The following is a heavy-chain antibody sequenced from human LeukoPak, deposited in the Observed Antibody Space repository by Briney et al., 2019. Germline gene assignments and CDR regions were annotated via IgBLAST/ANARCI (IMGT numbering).Heavy chain of an antibody. J-gene: IGHJ4*02. CDR1: GFTFTSYA. D-gene: IGHD3-22*01. CDR3: AKESGDDSSGYYEVFDY. V-gene: IGHV3-23*01. CDR2: ISGTGGST. Sequence: GGSLRLSCTASGFTFTSYAMSWVRQAPGKGLEWVSVISGTGGSTNHAGSVKGRFTISRDNSKNTLYLQMNSLRAEDTAVYYCAKESGDDSSGYYEVFDYWGQGTLVTVSS.